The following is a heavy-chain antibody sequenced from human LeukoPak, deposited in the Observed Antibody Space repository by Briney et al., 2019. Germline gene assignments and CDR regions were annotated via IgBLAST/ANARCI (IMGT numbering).Heavy chain of an antibody. D-gene: IGHD4-23*01. CDR3: AKSFRELRRNSYYYYYCGMDV. J-gene: IGHJ6*02. CDR1: GFTVSSNY. CDR2: IYSGGST. Sequence: GPLRLSCAASGFTVSSNYMSWVRHATGKGLEWVSVIYSGGSTYYADYVKGRFTISRDNSKNTLYLQMNSLRAEDTAVYYCAKSFRELRRNSYYYYYCGMDVWAQGTTVTVSS. V-gene: IGHV3-66*01.